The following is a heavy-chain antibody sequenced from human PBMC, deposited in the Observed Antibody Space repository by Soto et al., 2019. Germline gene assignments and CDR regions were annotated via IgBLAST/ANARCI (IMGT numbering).Heavy chain of an antibody. V-gene: IGHV1-69*04. Sequence: SVKVSCKASGGTFSSYTISWVRQAPGQGLEWMGRIIPNLGIANYAQKFQGRVTITADKSTSTAYMELSSLRSEDTAVYYCARDGVVVAATTAFDIWGQGTMVTVSS. CDR2: IIPNLGIA. CDR1: GGTFSSYT. J-gene: IGHJ3*02. CDR3: ARDGVVVAATTAFDI. D-gene: IGHD2-15*01.